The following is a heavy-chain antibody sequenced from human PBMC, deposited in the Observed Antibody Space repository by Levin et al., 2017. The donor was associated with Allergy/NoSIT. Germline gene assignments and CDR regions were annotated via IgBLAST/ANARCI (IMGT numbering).Heavy chain of an antibody. J-gene: IGHJ4*02. V-gene: IGHV3-33*01. CDR1: GFTFRNYG. CDR2: IWYDGSNQ. CDR3: ASGRGDPPYFDY. Sequence: SCAASGFTFRNYGMHWVRQAPGKGLEWVAVIWYDGSNQYYADSVKGRFTISRDNSKKTLYLQMNSLRAEDTAVYYCASGRGDPPYFDYWGQGTLVTVSS.